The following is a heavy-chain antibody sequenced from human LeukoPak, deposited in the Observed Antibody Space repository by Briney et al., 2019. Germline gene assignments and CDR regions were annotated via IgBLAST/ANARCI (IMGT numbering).Heavy chain of an antibody. Sequence: GSSVKVSCKASGGTFSSYAISWVRQAPGQGLEWMGGIIPIFGTANYAQKFQGRVTITADESTSTAYMELSSLRSEDTAEYYCARGPHRGLMVYATWGQGTLVTVSS. CDR3: ARGPHRGLMVYAT. CDR1: GGTFSSYA. V-gene: IGHV1-69*01. J-gene: IGHJ5*02. D-gene: IGHD2-8*01. CDR2: IIPIFGTA.